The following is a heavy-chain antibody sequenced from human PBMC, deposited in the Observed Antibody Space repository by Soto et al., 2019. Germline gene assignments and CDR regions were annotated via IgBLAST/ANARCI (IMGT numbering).Heavy chain of an antibody. Sequence: QITLKESGPTLVKPTQTLTLACTFSGFSLSTSGVGVGWIRQPPGKALEWLALIYWDDDKRYSPSLKSRLTITKDTSKNQVVLTMTNMDPGDTATYYCANKGAGYRGFKYWGQGNLVTVSS. CDR3: ANKGAGYRGFKY. CDR1: GFSLSTSGVG. V-gene: IGHV2-5*02. J-gene: IGHJ4*02. D-gene: IGHD5-12*01. CDR2: IYWDDDK.